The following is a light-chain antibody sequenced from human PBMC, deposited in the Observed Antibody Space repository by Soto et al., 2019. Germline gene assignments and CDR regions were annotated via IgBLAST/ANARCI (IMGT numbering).Light chain of an antibody. CDR3: QQYNSYSGT. J-gene: IGKJ1*01. V-gene: IGKV1-5*03. CDR1: QNIGSW. Sequence: DIQMTQSPSTLSASVGDRVTITCRASQNIGSWLAWYQQKPGKAPKLLIYKASSLESGVPSRFSGSGSGTEFTLTISSLQPDDFATYYCQQYNSYSGTFGQGTKVEI. CDR2: KAS.